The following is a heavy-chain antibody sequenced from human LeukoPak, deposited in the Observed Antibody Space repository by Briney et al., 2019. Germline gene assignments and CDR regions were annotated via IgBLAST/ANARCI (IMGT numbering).Heavy chain of an antibody. CDR2: ISNGNT. CDR1: GGSISTYY. CDR3: ARDKAHSYGRYFDP. Sequence: SETLSLTCSVAGGSISTYYWNWIRQTPGKGLEWNGHISNGNTDYNPSLKSRVTISADTSKNQFSLRLTSVTAADTAVYYCARDKAHSYGRYFDPWGQGALVIVSS. V-gene: IGHV4-59*01. J-gene: IGHJ5*02. D-gene: IGHD5-18*01.